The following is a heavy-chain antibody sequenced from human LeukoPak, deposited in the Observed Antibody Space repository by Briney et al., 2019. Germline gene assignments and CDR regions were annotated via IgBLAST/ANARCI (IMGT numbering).Heavy chain of an antibody. CDR3: ARDWLLSSGLDY. J-gene: IGHJ4*02. V-gene: IGHV1-2*02. D-gene: IGHD6-19*01. CDR1: GYTFTGYY. Sequence: ASVKVSCKASGYTFTGYYMHWVRQAPGQGLEWMGWINPNSGGTNHAQKFQGRVTMTRDTSISTAYMELSRLRSDDTAVYYCARDWLLSSGLDYWGQGTLVTVSS. CDR2: INPNSGGT.